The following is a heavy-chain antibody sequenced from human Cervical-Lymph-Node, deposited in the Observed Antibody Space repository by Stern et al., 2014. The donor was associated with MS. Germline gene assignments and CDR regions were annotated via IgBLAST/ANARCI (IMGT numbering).Heavy chain of an antibody. D-gene: IGHD1-26*01. CDR1: GFTFSDYY. V-gene: IGHV3-11*06. Sequence: MQLVESGGGLVKPGGSLRLSCAASGFTFSDYYMTWIRQAPGKGLEWVSYISTSDSYTNYADSVKGRFTISRDNAKKSLYLQMHSLRAEDTAVYYCARVSGRNYFFDYWGQGSLVTVSS. CDR2: ISTSDSYT. CDR3: ARVSGRNYFFDY. J-gene: IGHJ4*02.